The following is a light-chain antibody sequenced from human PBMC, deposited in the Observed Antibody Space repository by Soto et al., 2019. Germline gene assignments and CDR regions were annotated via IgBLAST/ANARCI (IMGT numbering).Light chain of an antibody. CDR1: SSNVGAGYD. CDR2: GYK. Sequence: QSVLTQPPSVSGAPGQRITISCTETSSNVGAGYDVHWYQHLPGRAPRLLVYGYKNRASGIPDRFSVSRSGTSDSLAITGLQAEDEAEYFCQSFDISLRGFVFGGGTKLTVL. J-gene: IGLJ1*01. CDR3: QSFDISLRGFV. V-gene: IGLV1-40*02.